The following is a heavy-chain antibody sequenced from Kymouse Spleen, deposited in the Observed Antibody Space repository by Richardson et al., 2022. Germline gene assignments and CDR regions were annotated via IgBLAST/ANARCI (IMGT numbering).Heavy chain of an antibody. CDR2: IYYSGST. Sequence: QLQLQESGPGLVKPSETLSLTCTVSGGSISSSSYYWGWIRQPPGKGLEWIGSIYYSGSTYYNPSLKSRVTISVDTSKNQFSLKLSSVTAADTAVYYCARKKLERGDWFDPWGQGTLVTVSS. D-gene: IGHD1-1*01,IGHD1-20*01. J-gene: IGHJ5*02. CDR1: GGSISSSSYY. CDR3: ARKKLERGDWFDP. V-gene: IGHV4-39*01.